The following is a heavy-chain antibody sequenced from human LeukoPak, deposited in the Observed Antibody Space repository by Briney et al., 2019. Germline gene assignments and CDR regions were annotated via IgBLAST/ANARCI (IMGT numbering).Heavy chain of an antibody. Sequence: SGTLSLTCGVSGGSISSTNWWSWVRQPPGQGLEWIGEISLSGVTNYNPSLKSRVTMSLDRSKNHLSLTPTSVTAADTAVYYCSRESGAFSPFGYWGQGTLVTVSS. J-gene: IGHJ4*02. V-gene: IGHV4-4*02. D-gene: IGHD1-26*01. CDR1: GGSISSTNW. CDR2: ISLSGVT. CDR3: SRESGAFSPFGY.